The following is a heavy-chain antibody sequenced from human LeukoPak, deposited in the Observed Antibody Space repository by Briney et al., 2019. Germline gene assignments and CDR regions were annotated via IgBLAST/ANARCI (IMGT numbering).Heavy chain of an antibody. CDR3: GRVTRIYSSGWYALDY. CDR1: GFTFSSYG. CDR2: ISGSGGST. J-gene: IGHJ4*02. Sequence: GGSLRLSCAASGFTFSSYGMSWVRQAPGKGLEWVSAISGSGGSTYYADSVKGRFTISRDNSKNTLSLQMNSLRPEDTAVYYCGRVTRIYSSGWYALDYWGQGTLVTVSS. D-gene: IGHD6-19*01. V-gene: IGHV3-23*01.